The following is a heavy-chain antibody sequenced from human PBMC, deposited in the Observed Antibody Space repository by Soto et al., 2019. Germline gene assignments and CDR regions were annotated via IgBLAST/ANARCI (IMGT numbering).Heavy chain of an antibody. D-gene: IGHD2-2*01. CDR3: AREIGIVPAAIPAAGIVI. Sequence: PSETLSLTCTVSGGSISSYYWSWIRQPPGKGLEWIGYIYYSGSTNYNPSLKSRVTISVDTSKNQFSLKLSSVTAADTAVYYCAREIGIVPAAIPAAGIVIWGQGTLVTVSS. V-gene: IGHV4-59*12. CDR1: GGSISSYY. J-gene: IGHJ4*02. CDR2: IYYSGST.